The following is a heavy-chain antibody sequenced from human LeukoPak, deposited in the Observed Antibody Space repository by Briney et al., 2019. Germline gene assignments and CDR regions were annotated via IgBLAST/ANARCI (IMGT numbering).Heavy chain of an antibody. CDR2: IIPSDGFT. CDR3: AKAGSRLFGVLIPLSFDF. V-gene: IGHV1-46*01. J-gene: IGHJ4*02. Sequence: GASVKVSCKASGYTFSTYYVHWVRQAPGQGLEWMGMIIPSDGFTSYAQKFQGRVTMTRDMSTSTVYMELSSLRSDDTAVYYCAKAGSRLFGVLIPLSFDFWGQGTLVTVSS. CDR1: GYTFSTYY. D-gene: IGHD3-3*01.